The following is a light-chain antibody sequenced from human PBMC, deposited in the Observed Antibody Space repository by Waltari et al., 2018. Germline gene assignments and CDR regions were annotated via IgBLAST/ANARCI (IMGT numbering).Light chain of an antibody. CDR2: DAF. Sequence: DIQMTQSPSSMSASVGDRVSITCQASQDIRNYLSWYQQKPGKAPKLLIYDAFNLQTGVPSRFSGSASGTDFTFTISSLQPEDIATYYCQPYKDLPRTFGQGTKVEVK. V-gene: IGKV1-33*01. J-gene: IGKJ1*01. CDR1: QDIRNY. CDR3: QPYKDLPRT.